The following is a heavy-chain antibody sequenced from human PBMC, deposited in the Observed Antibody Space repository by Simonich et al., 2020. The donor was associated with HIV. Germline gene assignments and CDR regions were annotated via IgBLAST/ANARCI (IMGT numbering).Heavy chain of an antibody. CDR2: IEHSGST. Sequence: QVQLQQWGAGLLKPSETLSLTCAVYGGSFSGYYWSGIRRPPGKGLEWIGEIEHSGSTTYTPSRKGPVTISVDTSKKRFSLKLSSVTAADTAVYYCAELRGASAYDFWSGYFDYWGQGTLVTVSS. V-gene: IGHV4-34*02. D-gene: IGHD3-3*01. CDR1: GGSFSGYY. CDR3: AELRGASAYDFWSGYFDY. J-gene: IGHJ4*02.